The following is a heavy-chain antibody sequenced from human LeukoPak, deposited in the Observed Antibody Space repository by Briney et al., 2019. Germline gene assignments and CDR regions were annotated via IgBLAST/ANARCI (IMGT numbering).Heavy chain of an antibody. J-gene: IGHJ4*02. Sequence: PGGSLRLSCAASGFIFSNYAMGWVRLAPGKGLEWVSSISGSSYTTYYADSVKGRFTISRDNSKNTLYLQMNSLRAEDTAVYYCAKAGISRASCSGDCPFDNWGQGTLITVSS. V-gene: IGHV3-23*01. CDR3: AKAGISRASCSGDCPFDN. CDR2: ISGSSYTT. CDR1: GFIFSNYA. D-gene: IGHD2-21*02.